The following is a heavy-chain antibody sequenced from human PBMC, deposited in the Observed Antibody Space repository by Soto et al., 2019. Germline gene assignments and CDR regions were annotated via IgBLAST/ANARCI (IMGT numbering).Heavy chain of an antibody. J-gene: IGHJ3*02. CDR1: GGSISSSSYY. CDR2: IYYSGST. CDR3: ARTYYDFWRGAFDI. Sequence: QLQLQESGPGLVKPSETLSLTCTVSGGSISSSSYYWGWIRQPPGKGLEWIGSIYYSGSTYYNPSLKSRVTISVDTSKNQFSLKLSSVTAADTAVYYCARTYYDFWRGAFDIWGQGTMVTVSS. V-gene: IGHV4-39*01. D-gene: IGHD3-3*01.